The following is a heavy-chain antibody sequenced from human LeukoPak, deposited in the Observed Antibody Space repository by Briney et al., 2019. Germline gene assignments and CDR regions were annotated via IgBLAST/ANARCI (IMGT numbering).Heavy chain of an antibody. CDR2: INPSGGST. D-gene: IGHD3/OR15-3a*01. J-gene: IGHJ6*03. V-gene: IGHV1-46*01. Sequence: ASVKVSCKASGYTFTSYYMHWVRQAPGQGLEWMGIINPSGGSTSYAQKFQGRVTMTRDTSINTAYMELSGLTSDDTAVYYCAREGVHSADPTDFYYYFYYMDVWGKGTTVTVSS. CDR3: AREGVHSADPTDFYYYFYYMDV. CDR1: GYTFTSYY.